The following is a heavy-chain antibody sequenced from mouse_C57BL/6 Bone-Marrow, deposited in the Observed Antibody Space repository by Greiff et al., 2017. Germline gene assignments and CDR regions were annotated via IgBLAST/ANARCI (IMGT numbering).Heavy chain of an antibody. CDR2: IDPENGDT. CDR1: GFNIKDDY. V-gene: IGHV14-4*01. J-gene: IGHJ1*03. Sequence: VQLKESGAELVRPGASVKLSCTASGFNIKDDYMHWVKQRPEQGLEWIGWIDPENGDTEYAPKFQGKATITADTSSNTAYLQLSSLTSEDTAVYYCTTVNWYFDVWGTGTTVTVSS. CDR3: TTVNWYFDV.